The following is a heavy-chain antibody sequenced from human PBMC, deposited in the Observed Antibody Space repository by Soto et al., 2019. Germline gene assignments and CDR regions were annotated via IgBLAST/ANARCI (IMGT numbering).Heavy chain of an antibody. CDR3: TWMNTVTAVYN. D-gene: IGHD4-17*01. J-gene: IGHJ4*02. CDR2: SRGGGGTA. Sequence: EAQLVDSGGGLVKPGESLTLSCEVSGLSFRDAWLTWVRQAPGKGLEWVGHSRGGGGTADYAAPVQGRFRIYRDLSKNTMYLQMNSLQHDDTGFYYCTWMNTVTAVYNWGRGTLVTVSS. CDR1: GLSFRDAW. V-gene: IGHV3-15*01.